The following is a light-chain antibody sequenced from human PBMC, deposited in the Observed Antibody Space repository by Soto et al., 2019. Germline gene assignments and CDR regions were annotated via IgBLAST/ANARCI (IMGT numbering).Light chain of an antibody. Sequence: SYELTQPPSVSVSPGQTARIPCSGAALPKQYTYWYQQKPGQAPVLVIYKDNERPSGIPERFSGSTSGTTVTLTISGVQAEDEADYYCQSGDSSGSFVVFGGGTKLTVL. V-gene: IGLV3-25*02. CDR3: QSGDSSGSFVV. J-gene: IGLJ2*01. CDR2: KDN. CDR1: ALPKQY.